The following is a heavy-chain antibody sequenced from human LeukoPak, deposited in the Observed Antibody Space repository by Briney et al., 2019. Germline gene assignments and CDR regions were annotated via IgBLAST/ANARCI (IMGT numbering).Heavy chain of an antibody. V-gene: IGHV5-10-1*01. D-gene: IGHD3-22*01. CDR3: ARHDSSDYPLWGDYYYYYGMDV. CDR1: GYSFTSYW. Sequence: GESLKISCKGSGYSFTSYWISWVRQMPGQGLEWMGRIDPCDSYTNYSPSFQGHVTISADKSISPAYLQWSSLKASDTAMYYCARHDSSDYPLWGDYYYYYGMDVWVQGTTVTVSS. J-gene: IGHJ6*02. CDR2: IDPCDSYT.